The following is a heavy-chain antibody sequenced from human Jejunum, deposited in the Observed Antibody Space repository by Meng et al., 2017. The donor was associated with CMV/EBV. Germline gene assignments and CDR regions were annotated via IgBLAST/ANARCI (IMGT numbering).Heavy chain of an antibody. Sequence: ASGFTFSAFGMHWVRQAPGKGLVWVSRINSDGSSTIYADSVKGRFTISRDNAKNTLYLQMNSLRAEDTAEYYCARATISSLSGMDVWGQGTTVTVSS. V-gene: IGHV3-74*01. J-gene: IGHJ6*02. CDR2: INSDGSST. CDR3: ARATISSLSGMDV. D-gene: IGHD3-9*01. CDR1: GFTFSAFG.